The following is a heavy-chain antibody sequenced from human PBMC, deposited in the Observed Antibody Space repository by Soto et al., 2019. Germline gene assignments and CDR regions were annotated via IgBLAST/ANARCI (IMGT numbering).Heavy chain of an antibody. CDR2: IIPIFGTA. CDR3: ARDKDYQNWFDP. V-gene: IGHV1-69*13. Sequence: GASVKVSCKASGGTFSSYAISWVRQAPGQGLEWMGGIIPIFGTANYAQKFQGRVTITADESTSTAYMELSSLRSEDTAVYYCARDKDYQNWFDPWGQGTLVTVSS. J-gene: IGHJ5*02. CDR1: GGTFSSYA. D-gene: IGHD4-17*01.